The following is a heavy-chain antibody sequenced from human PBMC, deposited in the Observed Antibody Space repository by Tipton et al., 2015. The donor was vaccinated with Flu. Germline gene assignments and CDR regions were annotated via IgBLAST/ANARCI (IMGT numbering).Heavy chain of an antibody. V-gene: IGHV3-23*01. CDR3: ARGETMVQDGFDY. D-gene: IGHD3-10*01. J-gene: IGHJ4*02. CDR1: GFTFGSYA. CDR2: ISVGGANT. Sequence: SLRLSCAASGFTFGSYAMSWVRQAPGKGLEWVSTISVGGANTYYADAVKGRFTISRDNAKNSLYLQMHSLRAEDTAVYYCARGETMVQDGFDYLGQGTLVTVSS.